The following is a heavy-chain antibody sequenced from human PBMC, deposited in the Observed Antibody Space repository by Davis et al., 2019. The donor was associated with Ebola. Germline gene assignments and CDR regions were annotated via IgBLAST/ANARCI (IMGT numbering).Heavy chain of an antibody. Sequence: GGSLRLSCADSVITFSSYAMTWVRQAPGKGLEWVSAISGSGGTTYYADSVKGRFTISRDNSKNTLFLQMSSLSAEDTAVYYCVKTQFLEWSYGMDVWGQGTTVTVSS. CDR3: VKTQFLEWSYGMDV. CDR2: ISGSGGTT. J-gene: IGHJ6*02. V-gene: IGHV3-23*01. CDR1: VITFSSYA. D-gene: IGHD3-3*01.